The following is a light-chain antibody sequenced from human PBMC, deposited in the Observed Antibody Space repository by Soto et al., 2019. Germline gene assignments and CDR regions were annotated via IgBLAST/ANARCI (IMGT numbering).Light chain of an antibody. CDR1: SSDVGGYNY. V-gene: IGLV2-11*01. Sequence: QSVLTQPRSVSGSPGQSVTISCTGTSSDVGGYNYVSWYQQHPGKAPKLMIFDVSKLPSGVPDRFSGSKSGNTASLTISGLQAEDEADYYCCSYAGSYVVFGGGTKLTVL. CDR2: DVS. J-gene: IGLJ2*01. CDR3: CSYAGSYVV.